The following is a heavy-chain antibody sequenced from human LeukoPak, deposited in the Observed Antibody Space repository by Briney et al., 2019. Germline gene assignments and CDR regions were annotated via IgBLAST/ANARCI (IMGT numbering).Heavy chain of an antibody. CDR3: ARDHIVVPAALGY. CDR2: ISSSSSYI. D-gene: IGHD2-2*01. CDR1: GFTFSSYS. J-gene: IGHJ4*02. Sequence: GGSLRLSCAASGFTFSSYSMNWVRQAPGKGLEWVSSISSSSSYIYYADSVKGRFTISRDNAKYSLYLQMNSLRAEDTAVYYCARDHIVVPAALGYWGQGTLVTVSS. V-gene: IGHV3-21*01.